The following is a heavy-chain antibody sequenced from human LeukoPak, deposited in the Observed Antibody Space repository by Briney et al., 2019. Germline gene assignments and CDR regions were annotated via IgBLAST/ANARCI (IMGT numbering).Heavy chain of an antibody. CDR1: GYTFTSYY. CDR3: ARSGYDSSGSRAFDI. J-gene: IGHJ3*02. D-gene: IGHD3-22*01. CDR2: INPTSGST. V-gene: IGHV1-46*01. Sequence: ASVKVSCKASGYTFTSYYMHGVRQAPGQGLEWMGRINPTSGSTSYAQKFQGRVTMTRDTSTSTVYMELSSLRSEDTAVYYCARSGYDSSGSRAFDIWGQGTMATVSS.